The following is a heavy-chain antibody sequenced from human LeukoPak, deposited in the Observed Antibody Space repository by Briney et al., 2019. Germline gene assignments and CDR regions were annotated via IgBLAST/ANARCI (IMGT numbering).Heavy chain of an antibody. CDR3: AIPPLSGTGSSRPLAGIDV. J-gene: IGHJ6*02. CDR1: GFTFSSYW. V-gene: IGHV3-7*01. D-gene: IGHD3-10*01. CDR2: IKEDGSEK. Sequence: RGSLRLSCAVSGFTFSSYWMSWVRQAPGKGLEWVANIKEDGSEKYYVDSVRGRFTISRDNAKNSLYLQMNSLRAEDTAVYYCAIPPLSGTGSSRPLAGIDVWGQGTTVTVSS.